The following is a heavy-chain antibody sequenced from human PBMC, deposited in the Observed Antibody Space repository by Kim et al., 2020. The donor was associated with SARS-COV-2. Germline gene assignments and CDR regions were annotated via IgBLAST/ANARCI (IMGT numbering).Heavy chain of an antibody. CDR1: GGSFSGYY. CDR3: ARGLETITMIVVVIPMYQYYFYY. Sequence: SETLSLTCAVYGGSFSGYYWSWIRQPPGKGLEWIGEINHSGSANYNPSLKSRVTISVDTSKNQFSLKLSSVTAADTAVYYCARGLETITMIVVVIPMYQYYFYYWGQGTLVTVSS. J-gene: IGHJ4*02. D-gene: IGHD3-22*01. CDR2: INHSGSA. V-gene: IGHV4-34*01.